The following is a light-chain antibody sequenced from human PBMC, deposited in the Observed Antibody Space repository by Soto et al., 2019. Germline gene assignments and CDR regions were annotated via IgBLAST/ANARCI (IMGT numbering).Light chain of an antibody. J-gene: IGLJ1*01. V-gene: IGLV2-8*01. Sequence: QSALTQPPSASGSPGQSVTISCTGTSSDVGGYDYVSWYQQHPGKAPKLMIYEVTKRPSGVPDRFSGSKSGNTASLTVSGLQAEDDAAYYCASYGGNNTFVLGSGTKVTVL. CDR1: SSDVGGYDY. CDR2: EVT. CDR3: ASYGGNNTFV.